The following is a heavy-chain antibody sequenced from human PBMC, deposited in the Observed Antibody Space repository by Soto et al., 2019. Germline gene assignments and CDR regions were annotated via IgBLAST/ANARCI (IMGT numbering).Heavy chain of an antibody. CDR2: IYYSGGT. J-gene: IGHJ4*02. D-gene: IGHD3-16*01. CDR1: GVSISSYY. Sequence: SETLSLTCPVSGVSISSYYWSWIRQPPGKGLEWIGYIYYSGGTNYNPSLKSRVTISVDTSKNQFSLKLTSVTAADTAVYYCARGGGQADYWGQGTLVTVSS. CDR3: ARGGGQADY. V-gene: IGHV4-59*01.